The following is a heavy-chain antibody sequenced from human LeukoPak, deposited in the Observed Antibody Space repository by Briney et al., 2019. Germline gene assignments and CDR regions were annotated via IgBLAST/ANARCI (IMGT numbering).Heavy chain of an antibody. Sequence: ASVKVSCKTSGFSFTGHYLHWVRQAPGEGLEWMGWINPRTGGTNYDQKFEGRVTMTRDTSTSTAYMELRRLTSDDTAVFYCAAPAGGNYYDPFDFWGQGTLVTVSS. V-gene: IGHV1-2*02. J-gene: IGHJ4*02. D-gene: IGHD3-22*01. CDR3: AAPAGGNYYDPFDF. CDR1: GFSFTGHY. CDR2: INPRTGGT.